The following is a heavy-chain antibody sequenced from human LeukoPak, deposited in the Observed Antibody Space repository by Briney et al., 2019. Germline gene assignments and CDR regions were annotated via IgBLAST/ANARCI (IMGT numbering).Heavy chain of an antibody. CDR3: VSTSGP. Sequence: GRSLRLSCEASGFTFTHYWMRWVRQPPGKGLEWLANIKQDGSLEFYEDSVKGRFTASIDSVKNSLYLHMTRLRVEDTAVYYCVSTSGPWGQGTPVTVSS. J-gene: IGHJ5*02. CDR2: IKQDGSLE. CDR1: GFTFTHYW. V-gene: IGHV3-7*01.